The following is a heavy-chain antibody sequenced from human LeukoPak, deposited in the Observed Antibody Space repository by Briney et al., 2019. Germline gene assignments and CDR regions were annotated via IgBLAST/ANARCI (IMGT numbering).Heavy chain of an antibody. Sequence: GGSLRLSCVVSGFAFSNFAMSWVRQAPGKGPEWVAVISGDGKTTVYADSVKGRFTFSKDNSKNTMYLQMSSLRAEDTAVYYCAKXMXXXXRGXDYWGQGXLVIVSS. V-gene: IGHV3-23*01. CDR2: ISGDGKTT. CDR3: AKXMXXXXRGXDY. CDR1: GFAFSNFA. J-gene: IGHJ4*02.